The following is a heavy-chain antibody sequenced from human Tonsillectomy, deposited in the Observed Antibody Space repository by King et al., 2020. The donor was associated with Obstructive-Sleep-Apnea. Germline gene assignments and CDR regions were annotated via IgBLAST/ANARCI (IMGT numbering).Heavy chain of an antibody. CDR1: GYSISSDYY. V-gene: IGHV4-38-2*02. D-gene: IGHD3-16*01. CDR2: IYHSGRT. Sequence: QLQESGPGLVKPSETLSLTCTVSGYSISSDYYWGWIRQPPGKGLEWIATIYHSGRTYYNPSLKSRVTISVDTSKNQFSLRLRSVTAADTAVYYCARVGPSQTDYWGQGTLVTVSS. J-gene: IGHJ4*02. CDR3: ARVGPSQTDY.